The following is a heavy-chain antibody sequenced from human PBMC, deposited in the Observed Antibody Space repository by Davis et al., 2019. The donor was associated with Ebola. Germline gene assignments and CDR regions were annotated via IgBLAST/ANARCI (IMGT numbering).Heavy chain of an antibody. Sequence: PSETLSLTCTVSGGSISSYYWSWIRQPPGKGLEWIGYIYYSGSTNYNPSLKSRVTISVDTSKNQFSLKLSSVTAADTAVYYCARVRVGASPRRYYFDYWGQGTLVTVSS. CDR2: IYYSGST. D-gene: IGHD1-26*01. CDR1: GGSISSYY. CDR3: ARVRVGASPRRYYFDY. J-gene: IGHJ4*02. V-gene: IGHV4-59*01.